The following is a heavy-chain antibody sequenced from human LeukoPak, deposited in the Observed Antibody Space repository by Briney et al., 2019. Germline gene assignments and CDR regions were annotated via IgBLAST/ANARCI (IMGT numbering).Heavy chain of an antibody. V-gene: IGHV3-48*02. Sequence: PGGSLRLSCAASGFTFSSYSMNWVRQAPGKGLEWVSYISSSSSTIYYADSVKGRFTISRDNAKNSLYLQMNSLRDEDTAVYYCARAQEYSSGWPYYYYGMDVWGQGTTVTVSS. J-gene: IGHJ6*02. D-gene: IGHD6-19*01. CDR3: ARAQEYSSGWPYYYYGMDV. CDR2: ISSSSSTI. CDR1: GFTFSSYS.